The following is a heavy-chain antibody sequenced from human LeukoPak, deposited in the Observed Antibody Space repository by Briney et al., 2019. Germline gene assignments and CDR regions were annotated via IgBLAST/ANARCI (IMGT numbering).Heavy chain of an antibody. V-gene: IGHV1-8*01. J-gene: IGHJ5*02. CDR3: ARAQGIPGYCSSTSCYYWFDP. CDR2: MNPNSGNT. D-gene: IGHD2-2*01. Sequence: ASVKVSCKASGYTFTSYDINWVRQATGQGLEWMGWMNPNSGNTGYAQKFQGRVTMTRNTSISTAYMELSSLRSEDTAVYYCARAQGIPGYCSSTSCYYWFDPWGQGTLVTVPS. CDR1: GYTFTSYD.